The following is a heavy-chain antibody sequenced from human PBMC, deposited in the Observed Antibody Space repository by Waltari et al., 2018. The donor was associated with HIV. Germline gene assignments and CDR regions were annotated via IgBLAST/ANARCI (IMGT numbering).Heavy chain of an antibody. CDR2: INPDSGDT. CDR3: ARGEDISLTHLPPGFRLEF. V-gene: IGHV1-2*06. J-gene: IGHJ4*01. D-gene: IGHD5-12*01. CDR1: GDRFTTHF. Sequence: QTLLLQSASQVKTPGASVTLSCKVSGDRFTTHFLYWLRQAPGQGFEWLGRINPDSGDTTYSQTFKTRVTMTRDTSSASTYMELTRLTSADTAIYFCARGEDISLTHLPPGFRLEFWGHGTLVTVSS.